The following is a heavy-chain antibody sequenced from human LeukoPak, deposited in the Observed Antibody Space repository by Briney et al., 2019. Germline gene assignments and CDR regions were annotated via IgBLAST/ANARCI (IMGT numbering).Heavy chain of an antibody. V-gene: IGHV3-53*04. D-gene: IGHD4-23*01. J-gene: IGHJ4*02. CDR1: GFIASSNY. Sequence: GGSLRFSCAASGFIASSNYMSWVRQAPGKGLEWVSIIYSGGGTYYADSVKGRFTISRHNSRNTLYLQMNSLRPEDTAVYYCARASTTVVTPGYYFDYWGQGTLVTVSS. CDR3: ARASTTVVTPGYYFDY. CDR2: IYSGGGT.